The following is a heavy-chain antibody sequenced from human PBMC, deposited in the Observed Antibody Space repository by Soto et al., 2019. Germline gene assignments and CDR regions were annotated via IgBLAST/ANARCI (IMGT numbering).Heavy chain of an antibody. J-gene: IGHJ3*02. CDR1: GYTFTSYG. D-gene: IGHD3-22*01. V-gene: IGHV1-18*01. Sequence: ASVRVSCKASGYTFTSYGISWVRQAPGQGLEWMGWISAYNGNTNYAQKLQGRVTMTTDTSTSTAYMELRSLRSDDTAVYYCARVFYYDSSAEDAFDIWGQGTMVTVSS. CDR3: ARVFYYDSSAEDAFDI. CDR2: ISAYNGNT.